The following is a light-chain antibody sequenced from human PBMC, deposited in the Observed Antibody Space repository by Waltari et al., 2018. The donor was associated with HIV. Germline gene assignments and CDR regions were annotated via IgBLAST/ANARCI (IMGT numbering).Light chain of an antibody. CDR3: QQYNNWPPMYT. V-gene: IGKV3-15*01. J-gene: IGKJ2*01. Sequence: EIALTQSPATLSVSPGDRPTLSCRASQSIGSDLAWYQQKPGQAPRLLIYGASTRATGIPARFSGSGSGTEFTLTISSLQSEDFAVYSCQQYNNWPPMYTFGQGTKLEIK. CDR2: GAS. CDR1: QSIGSD.